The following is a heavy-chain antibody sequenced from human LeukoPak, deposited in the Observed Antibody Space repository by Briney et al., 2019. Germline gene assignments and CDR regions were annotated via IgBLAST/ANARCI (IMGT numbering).Heavy chain of an antibody. CDR2: ICGDGGST. CDR1: GFTFDDYD. D-gene: IGHD6-13*01. V-gene: IGHV3-43*02. Sequence: PGGSLRLSCAASGFTFDDYDIHWVRQAPGKGLEWVSLICGDGGSTYYADSVKGRFTISRDNSKNSLYLQMNSLRAEDTAVYYCARGRGSSWYFDYWGQGTLATVSS. CDR3: ARGRGSSWYFDY. J-gene: IGHJ4*02.